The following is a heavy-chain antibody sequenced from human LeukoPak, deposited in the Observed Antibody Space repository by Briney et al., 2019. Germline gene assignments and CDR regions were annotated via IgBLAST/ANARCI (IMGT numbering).Heavy chain of an antibody. CDR1: GGTFSSYA. CDR2: IIPIFGTA. D-gene: IGHD3-10*01. Sequence: ASVKVSCKASGGTFSSYAISWVRQAPGQGLEWMGGIIPIFGTANYAQKFQGRVTITADESTSTAYMELSSLRSEDTAVYYCAKPSGFSLWFGELDYWGQGTLVTVSS. J-gene: IGHJ4*02. CDR3: AKPSGFSLWFGELDY. V-gene: IGHV1-69*01.